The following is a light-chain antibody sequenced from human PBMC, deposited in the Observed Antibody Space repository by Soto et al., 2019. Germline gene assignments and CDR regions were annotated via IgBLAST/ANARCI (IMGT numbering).Light chain of an antibody. CDR2: DAS. Sequence: EIVLTQSPATLSLSPGERATLSCRASRSVRSYLAWYQQKPGQAPRLLIYDASNRAAGIPARFSGSGSETDFTLTISNLEPEDFAVYHCQQRYAWPPITFGQGTRLEI. J-gene: IGKJ5*01. CDR3: QQRYAWPPIT. CDR1: RSVRSY. V-gene: IGKV3-11*01.